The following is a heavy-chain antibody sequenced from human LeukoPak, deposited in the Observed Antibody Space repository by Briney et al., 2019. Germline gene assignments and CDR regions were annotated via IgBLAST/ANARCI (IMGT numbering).Heavy chain of an antibody. CDR3: TRPTRVLDYYDSSPLGV. CDR2: INHSGST. V-gene: IGHV4-34*01. Sequence: SETLSLTCAVYGGSFSGYYWSWIRQPPGKGLEWIGEINHSGSTNYNPSLKSRVTISVDTSKNQFSLKLSSVTAADTAVYYCTRPTRVLDYYDSSPLGVWGKGTTVTISS. D-gene: IGHD3-22*01. CDR1: GGSFSGYY. J-gene: IGHJ6*04.